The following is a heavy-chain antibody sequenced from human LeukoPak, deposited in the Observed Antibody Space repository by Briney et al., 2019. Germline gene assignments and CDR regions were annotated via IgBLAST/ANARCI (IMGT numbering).Heavy chain of an antibody. Sequence: SVKVSCKASGGTFSSYATSWVRQAPGQGLEWMGGIIPIFGTANYAQKFQGRVTITADESTSTAYMELSSLRSEDTAVYYCASDTGSGSTVGDAFDIWGQGTMVTVSS. V-gene: IGHV1-69*13. D-gene: IGHD4-17*01. CDR2: IIPIFGTA. CDR3: ASDTGSGSTVGDAFDI. J-gene: IGHJ3*02. CDR1: GGTFSSYA.